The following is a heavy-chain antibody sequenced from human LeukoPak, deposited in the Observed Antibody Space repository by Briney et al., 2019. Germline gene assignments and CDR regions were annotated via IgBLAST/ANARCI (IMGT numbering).Heavy chain of an antibody. V-gene: IGHV6-1*01. D-gene: IGHD5-12*01. J-gene: IGHJ4*02. CDR2: TYYRSKWYY. CDR1: GDSVSSNTAA. CDR3: ARDSGTGDDFLDY. Sequence: SQTLSLTCVISGDSVSSNTAAWNWIRQSPSRGLEWLGRTYYRSKWYYDYAVSVKSRITVTPDTSKNQFSLHLNSVTPEDTAVYYCARDSGTGDDFLDYWGQGILVTVSS.